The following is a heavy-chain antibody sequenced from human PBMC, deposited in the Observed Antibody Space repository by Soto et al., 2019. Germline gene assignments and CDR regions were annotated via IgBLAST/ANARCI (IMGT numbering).Heavy chain of an antibody. Sequence: QVQLQESGPGLVKPSETLSLTCTVSGGSISSYYWSWIRQPPGKGLEWIGYIYYSGSTNYNPSLKSRVTISVDTSKNQFSLKLSSVTAADTAVYYCASRTTGTNKCYYGMDVWGQGTTVTVSS. J-gene: IGHJ6*02. V-gene: IGHV4-59*01. CDR2: IYYSGST. CDR3: ASRTTGTNKCYYGMDV. CDR1: GGSISSYY. D-gene: IGHD1-1*01.